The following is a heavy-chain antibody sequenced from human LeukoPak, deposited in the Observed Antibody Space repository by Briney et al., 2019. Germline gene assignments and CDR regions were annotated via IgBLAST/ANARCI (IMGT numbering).Heavy chain of an antibody. CDR3: ARHYLGQWLIDY. V-gene: IGHV4-59*08. CDR2: IYYSGST. D-gene: IGHD6-19*01. CDR1: GGSISSYY. J-gene: IGHJ4*02. Sequence: SETLSLTCTVSGGSISSYYWSWIRQPPGKGLEWIGYIYYSGSTNYNPSLKSRVTISVDTSKNQVSLKLSSVTAADTAVYYCARHYLGQWLIDYWGQGTLVTVSS.